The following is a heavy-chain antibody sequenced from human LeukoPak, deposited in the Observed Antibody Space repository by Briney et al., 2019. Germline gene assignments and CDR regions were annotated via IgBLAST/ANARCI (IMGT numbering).Heavy chain of an antibody. Sequence: GESLKISCKGSGYDFTTYWIGWVRQMPGQGLEWMGIIYPGDSDTRNSPSSQGQVTISADKSISTVYLQWSSLKAPDTAMYYCARDGPVPATADAFDIWGQGTMVTVSS. CDR1: GYDFTTYW. CDR2: IYPGDSDT. V-gene: IGHV5-51*01. J-gene: IGHJ3*02. D-gene: IGHD2-2*01. CDR3: ARDGPVPATADAFDI.